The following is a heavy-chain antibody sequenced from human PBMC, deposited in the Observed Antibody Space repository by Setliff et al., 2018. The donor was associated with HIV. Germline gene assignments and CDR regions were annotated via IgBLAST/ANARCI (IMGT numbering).Heavy chain of an antibody. J-gene: IGHJ4*01. Sequence: SETLSLTCTVSGGSISSGPYFWSWIRQPAGKAVEWMGHIYTSGATKYNPSLKSRVTISRDTSKNQFSLKLTSVTAADTAIYFCARLGDFSYNSYHLYAFDFWGHGALVTVSS. CDR2: IYTSGAT. CDR3: ARLGDFSYNSYHLYAFDF. V-gene: IGHV4-61*09. D-gene: IGHD3-16*01. CDR1: GGSISSGPYF.